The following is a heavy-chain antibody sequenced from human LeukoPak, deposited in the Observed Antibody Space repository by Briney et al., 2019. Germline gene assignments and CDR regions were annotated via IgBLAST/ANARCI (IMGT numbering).Heavy chain of an antibody. CDR1: GFTFSSYG. Sequence: GGSLRLSCAASGFTFSSYGMHWVRQAPGKGLEWGAVISYDGSNKYYADSVKGRFTISRDNSKNTLYLQMNSLRAEDTAVYYCAKDLDGSGGANWFDPWGQGTLVTVSS. CDR2: ISYDGSNK. CDR3: AKDLDGSGGANWFDP. D-gene: IGHD3-10*01. V-gene: IGHV3-30*18. J-gene: IGHJ5*02.